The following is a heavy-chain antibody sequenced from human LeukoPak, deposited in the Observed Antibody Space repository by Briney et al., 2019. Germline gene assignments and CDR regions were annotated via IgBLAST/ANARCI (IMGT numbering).Heavy chain of an antibody. CDR3: ARTRITMVRGAPSYYFDY. J-gene: IGHJ4*02. D-gene: IGHD3-10*01. CDR2: MNPNSGNT. Sequence: ASVKVSCKASGYTFTSYDINWVRQATGQGLEWMGWMNPNSGNTGYAQKFQGRVTITRNTSISTAYMELSSLRSEDTAVYYCARTRITMVRGAPSYYFDYWGQGTLVTVSS. CDR1: GYTFTSYD. V-gene: IGHV1-8*03.